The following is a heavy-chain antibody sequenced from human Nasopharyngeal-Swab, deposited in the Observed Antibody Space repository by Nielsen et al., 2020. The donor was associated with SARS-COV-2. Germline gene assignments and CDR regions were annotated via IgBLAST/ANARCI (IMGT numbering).Heavy chain of an antibody. V-gene: IGHV3-23*01. D-gene: IGHD3-10*01. CDR2: VTGSGYGT. CDR1: GFTFSLYD. Sequence: GESLKISCAASGFTFSLYDMSWVRQAPGKGLEWVSVVTGSGYGTDYADSVKGRFTISRDNAKNTLYLQMNSLRAEDTAVYYCARKDVFAYGVDAFDIWGQGTMVTVSS. J-gene: IGHJ3*02. CDR3: ARKDVFAYGVDAFDI.